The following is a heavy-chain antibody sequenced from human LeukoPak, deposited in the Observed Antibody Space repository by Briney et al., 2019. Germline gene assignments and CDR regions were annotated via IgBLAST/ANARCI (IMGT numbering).Heavy chain of an antibody. V-gene: IGHV4-59*01. D-gene: IGHD3-10*01. CDR2: IYYSGST. CDR1: GGSISSYY. CDR3: ARGIYGSGSSYYMDV. Sequence: SETLSLTCTVSGGSISSYYWSWIRQPPGKGLEWIGYIYYSGSTNYNPSLKSRVTISVDTSKNQFSLKLSSVTAADTAVYYCARGIYGSGSSYYMDVWGKGTTVTISS. J-gene: IGHJ6*03.